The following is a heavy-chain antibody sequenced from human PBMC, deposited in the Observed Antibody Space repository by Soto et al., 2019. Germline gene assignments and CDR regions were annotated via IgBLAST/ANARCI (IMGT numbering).Heavy chain of an antibody. CDR3: ARDLYQGLSWFDH. Sequence: SETLSLTCNVSGGYITTYYCTWIRQPPGKGLELIGHISYSGGSKYSPSFRSRVSMSIDTSKSQVSLKLSSVTAADTAIYYCARDLYQGLSWFDHWGQGTQVTDSS. CDR2: ISYSGGS. V-gene: IGHV4-59*01. J-gene: IGHJ5*02. CDR1: GGYITTYY. D-gene: IGHD3-16*02.